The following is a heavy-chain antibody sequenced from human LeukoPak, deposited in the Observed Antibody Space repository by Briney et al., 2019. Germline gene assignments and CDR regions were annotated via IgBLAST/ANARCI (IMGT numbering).Heavy chain of an antibody. CDR1: GFTFDDYA. J-gene: IGHJ4*02. D-gene: IGHD3-9*01. CDR2: ISWNSGSI. V-gene: IGHV3-9*01. CDR3: AKDAALRYFDWAYFDY. Sequence: GGSLRLSCAASGFTFDDYAMQWVRQAPGKGLEWVSGISWNSGSIGYADSVKGRFTISRDNAKNSLYLQMNSLRAEDTALYYCAKDAALRYFDWAYFDYWGQGTLVTVSS.